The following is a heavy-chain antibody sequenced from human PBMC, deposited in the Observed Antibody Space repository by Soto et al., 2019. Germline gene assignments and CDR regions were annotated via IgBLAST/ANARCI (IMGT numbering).Heavy chain of an antibody. CDR1: GFTFSDYY. CDR2: IWYDGSNK. J-gene: IGHJ4*02. CDR3: ARDRGTGYSYFDY. D-gene: IGHD3-9*01. Sequence: GGSLRLSCAASGFTFSDYYMSWIRQAPGKGLEWVAVIWYDGSNKYYADSVKGRFTISRDNSKNTLYLQMNSLRAEDTAVYYCARDRGTGYSYFDYWGQGTLVTVSS. V-gene: IGHV3-33*08.